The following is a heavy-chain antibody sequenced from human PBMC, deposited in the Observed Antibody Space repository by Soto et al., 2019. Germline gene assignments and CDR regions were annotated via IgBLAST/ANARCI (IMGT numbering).Heavy chain of an antibody. Sequence: GVPAKLSSKAPGYSIASCSSWSPHQATGQGLEWMGWISAYNGNANYAQKLQGRVTMTTDTSTSTAYMELRSLRSDDTAVYYCARVILGYYGMDVSGQGTSVTVYS. J-gene: IGHJ6*02. CDR1: GYSIASCS. CDR3: ARVILGYYGMDV. D-gene: IGHD1-26*01. CDR2: ISAYNGNA. V-gene: IGHV1-18*01.